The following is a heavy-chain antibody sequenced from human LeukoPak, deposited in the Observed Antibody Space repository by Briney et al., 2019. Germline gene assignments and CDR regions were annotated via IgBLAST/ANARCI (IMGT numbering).Heavy chain of an antibody. J-gene: IGHJ6*03. Sequence: GGSLRLSCAASGFTFSDYYMSWIRQAPGKGLEWVSYISSSGSTIYCADSVKGRFTISRDNAKNSLYLQMNSLRAEDTAVYYCARTTRVNYYYYYYMDVWGKGTTVTVSS. CDR1: GFTFSDYY. CDR3: ARTTRVNYYYYYYMDV. CDR2: ISSSGSTI. V-gene: IGHV3-11*04. D-gene: IGHD1-14*01.